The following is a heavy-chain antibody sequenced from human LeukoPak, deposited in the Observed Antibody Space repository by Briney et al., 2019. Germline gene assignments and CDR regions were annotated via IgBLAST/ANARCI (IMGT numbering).Heavy chain of an antibody. D-gene: IGHD3-22*01. CDR3: ARGDPEYYYDSSGSNQGDY. CDR2: MNPNSGNT. J-gene: IGHJ4*02. V-gene: IGHV1-8*01. Sequence: ASMKVSCKASGGNFTNYAFSWVRQATGQGLEWMGWMNPNSGNTGYAQKFQGRVTMTRNTSISTAYMELSSLRSEDTAVYYCARGDPEYYYDSSGSNQGDYWGQGTLVTVSS. CDR1: GGNFTNYA.